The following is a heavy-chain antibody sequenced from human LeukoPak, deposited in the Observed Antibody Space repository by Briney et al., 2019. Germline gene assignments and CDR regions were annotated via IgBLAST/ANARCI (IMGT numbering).Heavy chain of an antibody. V-gene: IGHV4-34*01. CDR2: INHSGST. CDR1: GGSFSDYY. Sequence: SETLSLTCAVYGGSFSDYYWSWIRQPPGKGLEWIGEINHSGSTNYNPSLKSRVTISVDKSKNQFSLKLSSVTAADTAVYYCARGRTVTIGTYFDYWGQGTLVTVSS. D-gene: IGHD4-11*01. CDR3: ARGRTVTIGTYFDY. J-gene: IGHJ4*02.